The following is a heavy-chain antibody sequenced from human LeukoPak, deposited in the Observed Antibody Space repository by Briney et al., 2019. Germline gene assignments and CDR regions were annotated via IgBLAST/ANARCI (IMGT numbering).Heavy chain of an antibody. CDR2: IRYDGSNK. CDR3: AKDPGGWYSTQRYFDY. Sequence: GGSLRLSCAASGFTFSSYCMHWVRQAPGKGLERVAFIRYDGSNKYYADSVKGRFTISRDNSKNTLYLQMNSLRAEDTAVYYCAKDPGGWYSTQRYFDYWGQGTLVTVSS. V-gene: IGHV3-30*02. D-gene: IGHD4-11*01. CDR1: GFTFSSYC. J-gene: IGHJ4*02.